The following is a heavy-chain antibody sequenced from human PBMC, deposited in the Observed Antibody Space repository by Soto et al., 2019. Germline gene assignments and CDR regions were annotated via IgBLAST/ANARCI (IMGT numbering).Heavy chain of an antibody. D-gene: IGHD3-10*01. CDR3: ARQGFGPLHGLVDV. V-gene: IGHV4-59*08. Sequence: QVQLQESGPGLVKPSETLSLSCTVSGGSISSYYWSWFRQSPGKRMEWIGYVHHSWGSSYNPSLQSRVAISLDASWSQFSLKVTSVTATDAAVYYCARQGFGPLHGLVDVWGQGTTVTVSS. CDR2: VHHSWGS. CDR1: GGSISSYY. J-gene: IGHJ6*02.